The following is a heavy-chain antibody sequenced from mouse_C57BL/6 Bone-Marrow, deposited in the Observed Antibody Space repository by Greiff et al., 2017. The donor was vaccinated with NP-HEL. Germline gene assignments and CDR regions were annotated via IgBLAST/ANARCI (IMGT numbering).Heavy chain of an antibody. Sequence: QVQLQQPGAELVKPGASVKMSCKASGYTFTSYWITWVKQRPEQGLEWIGDIYPGSGSTNYNEKFKSKATLTVDTSSSTAYMQLSSLTSEDSAVYYCARSSTVVSMDYWGQGTSVTVSS. D-gene: IGHD1-1*01. V-gene: IGHV1-55*01. CDR3: ARSSTVVSMDY. CDR2: IYPGSGST. J-gene: IGHJ4*01. CDR1: GYTFTSYW.